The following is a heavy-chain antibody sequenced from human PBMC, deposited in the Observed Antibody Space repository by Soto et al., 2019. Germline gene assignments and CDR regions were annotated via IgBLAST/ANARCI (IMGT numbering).Heavy chain of an antibody. D-gene: IGHD3-22*01. Sequence: SETLSLTCTVSGGSISSYYWSWIRQPPGKGLEWIGYIYYSGSTNYNPSLKSRVTISVDTSKNQFSLKLSSVTAADTAVYYCARTYDSSGYAFLYYYYGMDVWGQGTTVTVSS. CDR3: ARTYDSSGYAFLYYYYGMDV. V-gene: IGHV4-59*01. CDR1: GGSISSYY. J-gene: IGHJ6*02. CDR2: IYYSGST.